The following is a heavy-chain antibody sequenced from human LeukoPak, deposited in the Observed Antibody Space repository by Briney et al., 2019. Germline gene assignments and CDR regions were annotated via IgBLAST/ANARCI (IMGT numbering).Heavy chain of an antibody. Sequence: GASVKVSCKASGYTFTSYGISWVRQAPGQGLEWMGWISAYNGNTNYAQKLQGRVTMTTDTSTSTAYMELRSLRSDDTAVYYCARLIPRIAAAGTGRVGYYYYMDVWGKGTTVTVSS. CDR2: ISAYNGNT. CDR3: ARLIPRIAAAGTGRVGYYYYMDV. D-gene: IGHD6-13*01. V-gene: IGHV1-18*01. J-gene: IGHJ6*03. CDR1: GYTFTSYG.